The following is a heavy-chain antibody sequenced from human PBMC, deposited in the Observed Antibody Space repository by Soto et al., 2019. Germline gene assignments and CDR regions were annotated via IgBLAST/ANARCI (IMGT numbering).Heavy chain of an antibody. V-gene: IGHV5-51*01. CDR3: ARGDSSDYSTTTPADY. CDR1: GYSFANYW. D-gene: IGHD3-22*01. J-gene: IGHJ4*02. CDR2: IYPTDSDT. Sequence: GESLKISCSGSGYSFANYWIGWVRQMPGKGLEWMGIIYPTDSDTRYSPSFQGQVTISADKSISTAYLQWNSLKASDTATYFCARGDSSDYSTTTPADYCGQRTPGTVS.